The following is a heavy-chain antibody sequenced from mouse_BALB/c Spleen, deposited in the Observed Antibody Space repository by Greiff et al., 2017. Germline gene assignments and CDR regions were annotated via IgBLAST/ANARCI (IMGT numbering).Heavy chain of an antibody. CDR3: ARPFFYYGSSYWYFDV. Sequence: EVMLVESGGGLVKPGGSLKLSCAASGFAFSSYDMSWVRQTPEKRLEWVAYISSGGGSTYYPDTVKGRFTISRDNAKNTLYLQMSSLKSEDTAMYYCARPFFYYGSSYWYFDVWGAGTTVTVSS. V-gene: IGHV5-12-1*01. CDR1: GFAFSSYD. CDR2: ISSGGGST. D-gene: IGHD1-1*01. J-gene: IGHJ1*01.